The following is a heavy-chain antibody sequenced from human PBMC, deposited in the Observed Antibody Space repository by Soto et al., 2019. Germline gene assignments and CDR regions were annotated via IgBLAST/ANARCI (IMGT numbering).Heavy chain of an antibody. CDR2: IYYSGST. Sequence: QVQLQESGPGLVKPSQTLSLTCTVSGGSISSGGYYWSWIRQHPGKGLEWIGYIYYSGSTYYNPSLKSRVTISVDTSKNQFSRKLSSVTAADTAVYYCARYCSSTSCYNWFDPWGQGTLVTVSS. V-gene: IGHV4-31*03. D-gene: IGHD2-2*01. J-gene: IGHJ5*02. CDR1: GGSISSGGYY. CDR3: ARYCSSTSCYNWFDP.